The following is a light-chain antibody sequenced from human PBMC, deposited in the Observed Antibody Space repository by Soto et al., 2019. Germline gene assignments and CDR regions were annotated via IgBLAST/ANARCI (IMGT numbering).Light chain of an antibody. V-gene: IGKV3-11*01. CDR1: QSVSSY. CDR2: DAS. J-gene: IGKJ5*01. CDR3: QQRNIWPPVT. Sequence: EIVLTQSPATLSLSPGERATLSCSSSQSVSSYLAWYQQKPGQAPRLLIYDASNRATGIPARFSGWGSGTDFTLVISRLEPEDSAVYYCQQRNIWPPVTFGHGTRLEIK.